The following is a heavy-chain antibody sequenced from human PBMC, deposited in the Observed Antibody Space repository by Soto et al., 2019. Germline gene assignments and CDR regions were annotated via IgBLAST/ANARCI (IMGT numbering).Heavy chain of an antibody. CDR3: ARHLETPYYGMDV. CDR2: IIPIFGTA. J-gene: IGHJ6*02. CDR1: GGTFSIYA. D-gene: IGHD1-1*01. V-gene: IGHV1-69*12. Sequence: QVQLVQSGAEVKKPESSVKVSCKASGGTFSIYAISWVRQAPGQGLEWMGGIIPIFGTADYAQKFQGRVTITADESTSTASMELSSPRSEDTAVYYCARHLETPYYGMDVWGQGTTVTVSS.